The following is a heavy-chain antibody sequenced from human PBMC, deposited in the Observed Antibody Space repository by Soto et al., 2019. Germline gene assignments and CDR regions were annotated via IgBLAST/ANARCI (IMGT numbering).Heavy chain of an antibody. CDR1: GFTVGYYA. Sequence: PVCSLRLSCTASGFTVGYYAMRWFLHAPWSGLAWVGFISSKAYGGTTEYAASVKGRFTNSRDDSKSIAYLQMDSLKTEDTAVYYCTRGSSSWVTGGKWYYYYCMDVWGQGTTVTVSS. CDR2: ISSKAYGGTT. D-gene: IGHD6-13*01. V-gene: IGHV3-49*03. CDR3: TRGSSSWVTGGKWYYYYCMDV. J-gene: IGHJ6*02.